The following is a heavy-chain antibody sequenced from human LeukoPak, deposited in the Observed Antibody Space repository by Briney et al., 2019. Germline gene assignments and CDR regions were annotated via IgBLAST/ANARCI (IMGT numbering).Heavy chain of an antibody. CDR2: ISSSGSSI. CDR3: ASGSGSYWYFDL. Sequence: PGGSLRLSCAASGFTFSSYEMNWVRQAPGKGLERFSYISSSGSSIYYAESVKGRFTISRENAKNSLYLQMNSLRAEDTAVYYCASGSGSYWYFDLWGRGTLVTVSS. V-gene: IGHV3-48*03. D-gene: IGHD3-22*01. CDR1: GFTFSSYE. J-gene: IGHJ2*01.